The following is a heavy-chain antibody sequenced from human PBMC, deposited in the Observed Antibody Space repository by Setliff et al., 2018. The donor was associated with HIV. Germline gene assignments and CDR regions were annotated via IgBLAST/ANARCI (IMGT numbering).Heavy chain of an antibody. J-gene: IGHJ3*02. CDR3: ARRQSYYDILNGRAFDALDI. Sequence: LSLTCTVSGGSMNRYYWGWIRQPPGKGLEWIGYRDDRGITNYNPSLKSRVTILVDTSKNQFSLKLSSVTAADTAVYSCARRQSYYDILNGRAFDALDIWGQGTKVTVSS. CDR2: RDDRGIT. D-gene: IGHD3-9*01. CDR1: GGSMNRYY. V-gene: IGHV4-4*09.